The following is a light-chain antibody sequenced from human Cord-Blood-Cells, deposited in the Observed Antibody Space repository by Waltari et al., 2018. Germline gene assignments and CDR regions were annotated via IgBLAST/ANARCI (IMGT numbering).Light chain of an antibody. Sequence: EIVLTQSPATLSVSPGERATLPCRASQSVGSNFAWYQQKPGQAPRLLIYGASTRATGIPARFSGSGSGTEFTLTTSSLQSEDVAVYYCQQDNNWPPYTFGQGTKLEIK. CDR3: QQDNNWPPYT. J-gene: IGKJ2*01. CDR1: QSVGSN. CDR2: GAS. V-gene: IGKV3-15*01.